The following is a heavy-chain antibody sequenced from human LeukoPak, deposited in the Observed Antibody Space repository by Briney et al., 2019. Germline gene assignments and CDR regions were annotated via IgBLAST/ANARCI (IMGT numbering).Heavy chain of an antibody. CDR3: AKEKKSGGWPFDY. V-gene: IGHV3-23*01. Sequence: PGGSLRLSCAASGFTFSSYAMSWVRQAPGKGLEWVSGISDRSDHTYYADSVEGRFTISRDNSNNTLYLQMSSLRADDAAIYYCAKEKKSGGWPFDYWGQGALVTVSS. D-gene: IGHD2-15*01. CDR2: ISDRSDHT. J-gene: IGHJ4*02. CDR1: GFTFSSYA.